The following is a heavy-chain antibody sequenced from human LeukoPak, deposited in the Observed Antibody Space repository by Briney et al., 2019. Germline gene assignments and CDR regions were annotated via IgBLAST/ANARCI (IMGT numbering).Heavy chain of an antibody. V-gene: IGHV3-30-3*01. CDR3: ARLVGWNYDY. Sequence: GRSLRLSCAASGFTFSTYAMHWVRQAPGKGLDWVADISYDGSSRSYADSVRGRFIISIDNSKSTLYVEMNSLRAEDTAVYYCARLVGWNYDYWGQGTLVTVSS. CDR1: GFTFSTYA. CDR2: ISYDGSSR. D-gene: IGHD1-1*01. J-gene: IGHJ4*02.